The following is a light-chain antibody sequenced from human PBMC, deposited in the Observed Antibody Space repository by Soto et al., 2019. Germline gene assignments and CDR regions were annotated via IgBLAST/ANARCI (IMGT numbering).Light chain of an antibody. J-gene: IGKJ5*01. V-gene: IGKV3-15*01. CDR3: QQYNSYPIT. CDR1: QSVSSD. CDR2: GAS. Sequence: ELVFKQSPCTLSLSPGERATLTCRASQSVSSDLAWYQQKPGQAPRLLIYGASTRATGIPARFSGSGSGTEFTLTISSLQPDDFATYYCQQYNSYPITFGQGTLLEI.